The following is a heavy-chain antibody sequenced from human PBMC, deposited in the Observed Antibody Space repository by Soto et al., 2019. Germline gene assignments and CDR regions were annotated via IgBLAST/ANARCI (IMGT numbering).Heavy chain of an antibody. CDR1: GGSISSYY. J-gene: IGHJ4*02. Sequence: SETLCLTCTVSGGSISSYYWSWIRQPPGKGLEWIGYIYYSGSTNYNPSLKSRDTISVDKSKNQFSLKLSSVTAADSAVYYCASAVPYSGSLDYWGQGTLVTVSS. D-gene: IGHD1-26*01. V-gene: IGHV4-59*01. CDR2: IYYSGST. CDR3: ASAVPYSGSLDY.